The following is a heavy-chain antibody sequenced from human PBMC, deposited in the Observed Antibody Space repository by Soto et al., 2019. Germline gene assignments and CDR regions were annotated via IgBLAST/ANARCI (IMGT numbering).Heavy chain of an antibody. Sequence: VGSLRLSCAASGFTFSSYWMHWVRQAPGKGLVWVSRINSDGSSTSYADSVKGRFTISRDNAKNTLYLQMNSLRAEDTAVYYCARDSLIAAQTYYDFWSGYYYGMDVWGQGTTVTVSS. J-gene: IGHJ6*02. CDR3: ARDSLIAAQTYYDFWSGYYYGMDV. V-gene: IGHV3-74*01. D-gene: IGHD3-3*01. CDR1: GFTFSSYW. CDR2: INSDGSST.